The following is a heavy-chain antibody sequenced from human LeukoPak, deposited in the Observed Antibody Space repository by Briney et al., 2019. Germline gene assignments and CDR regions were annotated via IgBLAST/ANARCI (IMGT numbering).Heavy chain of an antibody. CDR1: GFTFSDYY. CDR2: ISSSGSTI. D-gene: IGHD2-15*01. CDR3: AGAGYCSGGSCYWLEHAFDI. V-gene: IGHV3-11*04. Sequence: GGSLRLSCAASGFTFSDYYMSWIRQAPGKGLEWVSYISSSGSTIYYADSVKGRFTISRDNAKNSLYLQVNSLRAEGTAVYYCAGAGYCSGGSCYWLEHAFDIWGQGTMVTVSS. J-gene: IGHJ3*02.